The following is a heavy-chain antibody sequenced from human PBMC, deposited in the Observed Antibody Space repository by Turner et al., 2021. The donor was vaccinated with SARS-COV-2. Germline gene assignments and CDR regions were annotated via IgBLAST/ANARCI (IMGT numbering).Heavy chain of an antibody. CDR1: GYTFTSYG. V-gene: IGHV1-18*01. CDR3: ARGPSYGDYEY. D-gene: IGHD4-17*01. J-gene: IGHJ4*02. Sequence: QVQLVQSGAEVRKPGASVKVSCQASGYTFTSYGLSWVRQAPGQGLEWLGWISAYNGYTIFAQKYQGRVTMTTDTSTRTASLELRSLTSDDTAVYYCARGPSYGDYEYWGQGTLITVSS. CDR2: ISAYNGYT.